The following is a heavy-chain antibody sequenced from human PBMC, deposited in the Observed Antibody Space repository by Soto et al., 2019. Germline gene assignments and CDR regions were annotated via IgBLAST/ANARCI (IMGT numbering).Heavy chain of an antibody. CDR3: ARGSIGSGWYGSGQPSYVMDV. Sequence: EVQLVESGGGLVQPGGSLRLSCAASGFTFSSYSMNWVRQAPGKGLEWVSYISSSSSTIYYADSVKGRFTISRDNAKNSLYLQMNSLRDEDTAVYYCARGSIGSGWYGSGQPSYVMDVWGQGTTVTVSS. J-gene: IGHJ6*02. D-gene: IGHD6-19*01. V-gene: IGHV3-48*02. CDR2: ISSSSSTI. CDR1: GFTFSSYS.